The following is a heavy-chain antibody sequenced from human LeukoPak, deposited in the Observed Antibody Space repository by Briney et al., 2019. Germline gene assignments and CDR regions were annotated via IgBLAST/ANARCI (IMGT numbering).Heavy chain of an antibody. CDR3: ARVGYSNSYDY. D-gene: IGHD4-11*01. Sequence: GASVKVSCKASGYTFTNFDINWVRQATGQGLERMGWMNPNTGNAGYAQKFQDRVTITWDASISTAYMDLSSLRSEDTAVYYCARVGYSNSYDYWGQGTLVTVSP. V-gene: IGHV1-8*03. J-gene: IGHJ4*02. CDR1: GYTFTNFD. CDR2: MNPNTGNA.